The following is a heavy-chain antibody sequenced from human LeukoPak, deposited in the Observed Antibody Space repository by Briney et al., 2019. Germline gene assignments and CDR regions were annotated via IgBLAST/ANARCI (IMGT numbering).Heavy chain of an antibody. CDR2: IKQDGSEK. Sequence: PGGSLRLSCAASGFTFSSYWMSWVRQAPGKGLEWVANIKQDGSEKYYVDSVKGRFTISRDNAKNSLYLQMSSLRAEDTAVYYCARDTPLRFLEWSIYGMDVWGQGTTVTVSS. CDR1: GFTFSSYW. D-gene: IGHD3-3*01. CDR3: ARDTPLRFLEWSIYGMDV. V-gene: IGHV3-7*01. J-gene: IGHJ6*02.